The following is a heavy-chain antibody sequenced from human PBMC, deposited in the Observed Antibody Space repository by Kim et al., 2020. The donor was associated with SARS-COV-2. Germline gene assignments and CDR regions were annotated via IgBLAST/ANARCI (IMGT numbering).Heavy chain of an antibody. Sequence: SVKVSCKASGGTFSSYTISWVRQAPGQGLEWMGRIIPILGIANYAQKFQGRVTITADKSTSTAYMELSSLRSEDTAVYYCARSPLRSYAPDYWGQGTLVTVSS. D-gene: IGHD1-26*01. CDR2: IIPILGIA. J-gene: IGHJ4*02. CDR1: GGTFSSYT. CDR3: ARSPLRSYAPDY. V-gene: IGHV1-69*02.